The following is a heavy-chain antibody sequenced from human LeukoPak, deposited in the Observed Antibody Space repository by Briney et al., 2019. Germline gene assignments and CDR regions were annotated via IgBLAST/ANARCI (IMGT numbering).Heavy chain of an antibody. J-gene: IGHJ4*02. CDR1: GFTFSSYG. CDR2: IRYDASYK. CDR3: ARRRDSGSLQHFDY. V-gene: IGHV3-30*02. Sequence: GGSLRLSCAASGFTFSSYGMHWVRQAPGKGLEWVAFIRYDASYKYYADSVKGRFTISRDNAKNSLYLQMNSLRAEDTAVYYCARRRDSGSLQHFDYWGQGTLVTVSS. D-gene: IGHD1-26*01.